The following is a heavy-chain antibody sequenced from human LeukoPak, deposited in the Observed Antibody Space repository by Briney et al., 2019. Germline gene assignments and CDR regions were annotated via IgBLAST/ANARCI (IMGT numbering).Heavy chain of an antibody. CDR2: IYSGGTI. V-gene: IGHV3-53*01. D-gene: IGHD3-10*01. CDR3: ASYFGRS. Sequence: GMSLRLSCAASGVTLSPYGMHWVRQAPGKGLEWVSFIYSGGTIYYADSVKGRFTISRDNSKNTLYLQMNNLRAEDTAVYYCASYFGRSWGQGTLVTVSS. CDR1: GVTLSPYG. J-gene: IGHJ5*02.